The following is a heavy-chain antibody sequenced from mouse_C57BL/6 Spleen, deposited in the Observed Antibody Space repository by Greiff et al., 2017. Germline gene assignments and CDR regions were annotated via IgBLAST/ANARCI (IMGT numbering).Heavy chain of an antibody. Sequence: QVQLQQPGTELVKPGASVKISCKASGYAFSSYWMNWVKQRPGKGLEWIGQIYPGDGDTNYNGKFKGKATLTADKSSSTAYMQLSSLTSEDSAVYFCARGGSNYWYFDVWGTGTTVTVSS. CDR2: IYPGDGDT. CDR3: ARGGSNYWYFDV. CDR1: GYAFSSYW. V-gene: IGHV1-80*01. J-gene: IGHJ1*03. D-gene: IGHD1-1*01.